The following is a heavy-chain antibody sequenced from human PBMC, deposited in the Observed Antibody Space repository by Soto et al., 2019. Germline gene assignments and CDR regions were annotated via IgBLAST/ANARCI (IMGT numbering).Heavy chain of an antibody. CDR3: ARDRQIWFGELLYRSHFDY. CDR1: GFTVSSNY. Sequence: GGSLRLSCAASGFTVSSNYMSWVRQAPGKGLEWVSVIYSGGSTYYADSVKGRFTISRDNSKNTLYLQMNSLRAEDTAVYYGARDRQIWFGELLYRSHFDYWGQGTLVTVSS. CDR2: IYSGGST. D-gene: IGHD3-10*01. J-gene: IGHJ4*02. V-gene: IGHV3-53*01.